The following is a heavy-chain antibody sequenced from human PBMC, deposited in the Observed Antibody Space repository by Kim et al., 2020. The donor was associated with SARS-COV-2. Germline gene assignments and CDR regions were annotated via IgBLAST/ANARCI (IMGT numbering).Heavy chain of an antibody. V-gene: IGHV3-30*18. D-gene: IGHD6-13*01. CDR1: GFTFSSYG. Sequence: GGSLRLSCAASGFTFSSYGMHWVRQAPGKGLEWVAVISYDGSNKYYADSVKGRFTISRDNSKNTLYLQMNSLRAEDTAVYYCAKSGSSSWAADFDYWGQGTLVTVSS. CDR2: ISYDGSNK. CDR3: AKSGSSSWAADFDY. J-gene: IGHJ4*02.